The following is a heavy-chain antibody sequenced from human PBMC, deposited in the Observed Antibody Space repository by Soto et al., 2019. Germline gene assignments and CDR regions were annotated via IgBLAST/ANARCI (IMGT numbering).Heavy chain of an antibody. CDR3: VTTPDIWTDFDY. D-gene: IGHD1-20*01. Sequence: ASVKVSCKVSGYTLTELSMHWVRQAPGKGLEWMGGFDPEDGETIYAQKFQGRVTMTEDTSTDTAYMELSSLRSEDTAVYYCVTTPDIWTDFDYWGQGTLVIVSS. J-gene: IGHJ4*02. V-gene: IGHV1-24*01. CDR2: FDPEDGET. CDR1: GYTLTELS.